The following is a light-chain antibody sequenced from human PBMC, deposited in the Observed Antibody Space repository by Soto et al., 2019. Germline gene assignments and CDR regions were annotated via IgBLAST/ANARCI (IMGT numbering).Light chain of an antibody. V-gene: IGKV3-11*01. J-gene: IGKJ4*01. CDR2: DAS. CDR1: QSVSRY. CDR3: QQYTSLPLP. Sequence: EIGLTQSPYTLSLSQGERATLSCRASQSVSRYLAWYQQRPGQAPRLLIYDASNRATGIPARFSGTGSGTDFTLTISILEPEDFAVYCCQQYTSLPLPFGGGTKVDIK.